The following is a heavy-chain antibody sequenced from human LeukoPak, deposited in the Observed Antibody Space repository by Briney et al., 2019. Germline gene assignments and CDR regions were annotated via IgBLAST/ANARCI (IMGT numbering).Heavy chain of an antibody. D-gene: IGHD3-10*01. CDR3: ARVTPPYYGSGNWFDP. Sequence: SETLSLTCTVSGGSISSSSYYWGWIRQPPGKGLEWIGSIYYSGSTYYNPSLKSRVTISVDTSKNQFSLKLSSVTAADTAVYYCARVTPPYYGSGNWFDPWGQGTLVTVSS. CDR1: GGSISSSSYY. CDR2: IYYSGST. J-gene: IGHJ5*02. V-gene: IGHV4-39*07.